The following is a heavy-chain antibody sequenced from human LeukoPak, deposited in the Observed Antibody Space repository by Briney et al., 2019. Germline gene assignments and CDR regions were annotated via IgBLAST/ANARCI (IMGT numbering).Heavy chain of an antibody. CDR3: ARGLPPLDF. V-gene: IGHV4-59*01. CDR2: IYNSGST. J-gene: IGHJ4*02. CDR1: GGSISTYY. D-gene: IGHD5/OR15-5a*01. Sequence: SEALSLTCTGSGGSISTYYWSWIRQPPGTGLEWIGNIYNSGSTNYNPSLKSRVTISVDTSKNQFSLKLDSVTAADTAVYYCARGLPPLDFWGQGTLVTVSS.